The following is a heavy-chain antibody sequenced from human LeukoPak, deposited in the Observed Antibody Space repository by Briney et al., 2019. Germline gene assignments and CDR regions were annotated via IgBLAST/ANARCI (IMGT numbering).Heavy chain of an antibody. CDR2: FDPEDGET. D-gene: IGHD1-26*01. Sequence: ASMKVSCKVSGYTLTELSMHWVRQAPGKGLEWMGGFDPEDGETIYAQKFQGRVTMTEDTSTDTAYMELSSLRSEDTAVYYCATDLSGSWAPYFDYWGQGTLVTVSS. J-gene: IGHJ4*02. V-gene: IGHV1-24*01. CDR1: GYTLTELS. CDR3: ATDLSGSWAPYFDY.